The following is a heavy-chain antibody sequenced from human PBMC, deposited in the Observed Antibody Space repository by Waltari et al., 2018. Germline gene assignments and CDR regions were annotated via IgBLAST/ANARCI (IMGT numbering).Heavy chain of an antibody. CDR3: ATYIGASIGTAAFDV. V-gene: IGHV4-39*02. CDR2: MSYKGAT. Sequence: QLQLQESGPGLGKPSETLSLTCIVSGGSITSNRHYWAWIRQPPGQGLEWIGTMSYKGATYSSPSLKSRVTLSRDTSKNHLSLKWGSVTAADTAVYYCATYIGASIGTAAFDVWGQGTMVTVSS. CDR1: GGSITSNRHY. J-gene: IGHJ3*01. D-gene: IGHD5-12*01.